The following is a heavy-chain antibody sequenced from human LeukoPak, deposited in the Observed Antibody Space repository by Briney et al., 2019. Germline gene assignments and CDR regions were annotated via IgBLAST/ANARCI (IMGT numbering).Heavy chain of an antibody. J-gene: IGHJ4*02. CDR3: AKGTRGVIIPNFDY. CDR1: GFIFTNYA. Sequence: PGESLRLSCAASGFIFTNYAMTWVRQTPGKGLEWVSSISERGDRIYCADSVRGRFTISRDNSKNTLHLQMNSLRAEDTAVYYCAKGTRGVIIPNFDYWGQGTLVTVSS. D-gene: IGHD3-10*01. CDR2: ISERGDRI. V-gene: IGHV3-23*01.